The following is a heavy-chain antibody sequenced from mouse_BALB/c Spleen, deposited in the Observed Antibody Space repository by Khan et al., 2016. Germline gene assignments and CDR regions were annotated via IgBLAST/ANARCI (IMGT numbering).Heavy chain of an antibody. CDR2: SDPPNGST. D-gene: IGHD2-3*01. J-gene: IGHJ2*01. CDR1: GINIKYIY. Sequence: EVQLQQSGAELVKSAATVKWSCTVSGINIKYIYIPWLTQWTEQGREWLGRSDPPNGSTIYDPKFQGKATITADTPSNTVSLQLSGLTTEDTAVYYCAGMASKWGRGTTLTVSS. CDR3: AGMASK. V-gene: IGHV14-3*02.